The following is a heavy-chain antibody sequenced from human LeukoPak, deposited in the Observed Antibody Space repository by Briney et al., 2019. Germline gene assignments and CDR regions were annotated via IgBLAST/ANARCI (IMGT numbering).Heavy chain of an antibody. Sequence: GESLKISCKGSGYSFTNYWIGWVRQMPGKGLEWMGIIYPIDSDTRYSPSFRGQVTFSADKSISTAYLQWSSLKASDTAMYYCARPSAYGEDAFDVWGPGTMVTVSS. V-gene: IGHV5-51*01. CDR1: GYSFTNYW. CDR3: ARPSAYGEDAFDV. CDR2: IYPIDSDT. J-gene: IGHJ3*01. D-gene: IGHD2-21*01.